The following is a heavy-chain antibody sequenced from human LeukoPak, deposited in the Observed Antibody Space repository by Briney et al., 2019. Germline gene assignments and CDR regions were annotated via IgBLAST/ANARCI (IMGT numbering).Heavy chain of an antibody. J-gene: IGHJ4*02. D-gene: IGHD2-2*01. CDR3: AKVVTGYCSTTSCPFDS. CDR1: GFTFSSYG. V-gene: IGHV3-30*02. Sequence: GGSLRLSCAASGFTFSSYGMDWVRQAPGKGLEWVAYIRYDGSNKNYADSVKGRFTISRDNSKNTLYLQMSSLRAEETAVYYCAKVVTGYCSTTSCPFDSWGQGTLVTVSS. CDR2: IRYDGSNK.